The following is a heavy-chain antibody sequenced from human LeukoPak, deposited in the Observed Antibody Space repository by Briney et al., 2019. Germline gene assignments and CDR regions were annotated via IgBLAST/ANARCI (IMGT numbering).Heavy chain of an antibody. Sequence: ASVKVSCKASGYTFTGYYMHWVRQAPGQGLEWMGWINPNSGGTNYAQKFQGRVTMTRDTSISTAYMELSRLRSDDTAVYYCARDSADTPLWGSDYWGQGTLVTVSS. V-gene: IGHV1-2*02. CDR3: ARDSADTPLWGSDY. J-gene: IGHJ4*02. D-gene: IGHD3-16*01. CDR2: INPNSGGT. CDR1: GYTFTGYY.